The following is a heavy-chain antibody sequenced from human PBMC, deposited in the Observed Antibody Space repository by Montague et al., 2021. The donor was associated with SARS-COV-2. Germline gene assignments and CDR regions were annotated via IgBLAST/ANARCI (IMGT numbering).Heavy chain of an antibody. CDR1: GFTFSGYA. J-gene: IGHJ3*02. Sequence: SLRLSCAASGFTFSGYAMHWVRQAPGKGLEWVAVISHDGINKFYADSVKGRFTISRDNSKNTLHLQMNSLRAEDTAVYYCARDPDDDSQGAFDIWGQGTMVTVSS. D-gene: IGHD3-22*01. V-gene: IGHV3-30*04. CDR3: ARDPDDDSQGAFDI. CDR2: ISHDGINK.